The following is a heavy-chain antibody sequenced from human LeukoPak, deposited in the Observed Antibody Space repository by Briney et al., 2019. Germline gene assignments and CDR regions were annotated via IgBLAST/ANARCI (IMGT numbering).Heavy chain of an antibody. Sequence: ASEKLSCTGSGYTFTIYDINWGRQARGQGVEWMGWMNPNSGSTGYAQKSHGRVTMTRNTSISTACMELSSLRSEDTALYYFGRGLGLRYFDGLLKHNWFDPWGQGTLVTVSS. D-gene: IGHD3-9*01. CDR1: GYTFTIYD. CDR3: GRGLGLRYFDGLLKHNWFDP. V-gene: IGHV1-8*01. CDR2: MNPNSGST. J-gene: IGHJ5*02.